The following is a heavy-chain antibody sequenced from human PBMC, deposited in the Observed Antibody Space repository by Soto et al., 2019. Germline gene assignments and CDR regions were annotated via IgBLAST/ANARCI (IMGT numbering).Heavy chain of an antibody. CDR3: ARGRYYDFWSGYYTRGIGAHDAFDI. V-gene: IGHV1-8*01. D-gene: IGHD3-3*01. CDR2: MNPNSGNT. CDR1: GYTFTSYD. Sequence: ASVKVSCKTSGYTFTSYDINWVRQATGQGLEWMGWMNPNSGNTGYAQKFQGRVTMTRNTSISTAYMELSSLRSEDTAVYYCARGRYYDFWSGYYTRGIGAHDAFDIWGQGTMVTVSS. J-gene: IGHJ3*02.